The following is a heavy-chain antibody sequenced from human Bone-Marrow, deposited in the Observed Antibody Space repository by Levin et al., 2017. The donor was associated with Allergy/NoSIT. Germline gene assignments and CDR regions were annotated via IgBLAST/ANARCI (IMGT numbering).Heavy chain of an antibody. CDR1: GFTFNDYT. CDR2: ISWDASTT. J-gene: IGHJ4*02. CDR3: AKDLRPRIAVTGKIEY. Sequence: SCAASGFTFNDYTMHWVRQAPQRGLEWVSLISWDASTTYYADSVRGRFTISRDNSKNALYLQMNSLTTEDTALYYCAKDLRPRIAVTGKIEYWGQGTLVTVSS. D-gene: IGHD6-19*01. V-gene: IGHV3-43*01.